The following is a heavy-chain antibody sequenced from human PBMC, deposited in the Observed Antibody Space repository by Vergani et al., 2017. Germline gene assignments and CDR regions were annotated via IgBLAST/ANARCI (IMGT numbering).Heavy chain of an antibody. CDR1: GFTFTKYA. Sequence: EVQLLESGGGLVQPGGSLRLSCAASGFTFTKYAMTWVRQAPGTGLEWVSTISATVGSTYYADSVKGRFTISRDNPKNTLFLQMNSLRAEDTAVDYCAKDAGFWSSSTCYRNYYFDLWGRGTLVTVSS. CDR3: AKDAGFWSSSTCYRNYYFDL. CDR2: ISATVGST. J-gene: IGHJ2*01. D-gene: IGHD2-2*01. V-gene: IGHV3-23*01.